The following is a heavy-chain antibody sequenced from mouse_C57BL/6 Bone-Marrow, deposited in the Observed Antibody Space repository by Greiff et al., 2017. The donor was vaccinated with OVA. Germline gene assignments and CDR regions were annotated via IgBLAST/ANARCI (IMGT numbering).Heavy chain of an antibody. V-gene: IGHV1-80*01. CDR2: IYPGDGDT. Sequence: VQLQESGAELVKPGASVKISCKASGYAFSSYWMNWVKQRPGKGLEWIGQIYPGDGDTNYNGKFKGKATLTADKSSSTAYMQLSSLTSEDSAVYFCAPGPYGYWYFDVWGTGTTVTVSS. J-gene: IGHJ1*03. CDR3: APGPYGYWYFDV. CDR1: GYAFSSYW. D-gene: IGHD1-1*02.